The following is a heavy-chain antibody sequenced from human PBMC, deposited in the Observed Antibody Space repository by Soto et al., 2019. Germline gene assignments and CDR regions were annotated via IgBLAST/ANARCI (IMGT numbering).Heavy chain of an antibody. Sequence: GGSLRLSCVASGFMFSGYEMNWVRQATGKGLEWVAYISKSGTTKYYADSVKGRLTISRDTAKNTIYLQMNSLRVDDTAVYYCARVWNIALTYWGQGTLLTVSS. CDR2: ISKSGTTK. D-gene: IGHD1-1*01. CDR3: ARVWNIALTY. V-gene: IGHV3-48*03. CDR1: GFMFSGYE. J-gene: IGHJ1*01.